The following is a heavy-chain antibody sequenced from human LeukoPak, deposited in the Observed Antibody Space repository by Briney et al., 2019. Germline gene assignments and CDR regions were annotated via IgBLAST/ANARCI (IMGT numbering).Heavy chain of an antibody. CDR2: IYYSGST. Sequence: PSETLSLPCTVSGGSISSGGYYWSWIRQHPGKGLEWIGYIYYSGSTYYNPSLKSRVTISVDTSKNQFSLKLSSVTAADTAVYYCARDYYDSSGNGNAFDIWGQGTMVTVSS. V-gene: IGHV4-31*03. CDR1: GGSISSGGYY. D-gene: IGHD3-22*01. J-gene: IGHJ3*02. CDR3: ARDYYDSSGNGNAFDI.